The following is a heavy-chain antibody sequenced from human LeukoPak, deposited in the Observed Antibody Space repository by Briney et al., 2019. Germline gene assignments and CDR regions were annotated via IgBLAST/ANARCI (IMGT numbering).Heavy chain of an antibody. CDR1: GFILRSSE. Sequence: GGSLRLSCAASGFILRSSEMNWVRQAPGKGPEWVAHINSADHVQYYTDSVRGRFTMSRDNAKDLLFLQMNSLRDDDTAVYYCARDTVNGPFVISLDLWGQGVLVTVSS. J-gene: IGHJ5*02. CDR3: ARDTVNGPFVISLDL. CDR2: INSADHVQ. V-gene: IGHV3-48*03. D-gene: IGHD2-8*01.